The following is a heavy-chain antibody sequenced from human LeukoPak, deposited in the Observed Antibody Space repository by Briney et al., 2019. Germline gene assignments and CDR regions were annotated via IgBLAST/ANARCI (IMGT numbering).Heavy chain of an antibody. Sequence: GGSLRLSCAASGFTLSSYAMTWVRQAPGRGLEWVSSVDGGGGGTYYADSVKGRFTICRDNSKDTLYLQMNGLRAEDTAVYFCAKQSAGSAAWYSLHYDFWGQGTLVTVSS. V-gene: IGHV3-23*01. CDR3: AKQSAGSAAWYSLHYDF. D-gene: IGHD6-13*01. CDR1: GFTLSSYA. J-gene: IGHJ4*02. CDR2: VDGGGGGT.